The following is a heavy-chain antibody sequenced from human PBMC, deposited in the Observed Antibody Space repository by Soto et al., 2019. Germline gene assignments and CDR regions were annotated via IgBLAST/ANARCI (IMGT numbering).Heavy chain of an antibody. D-gene: IGHD2-2*01. J-gene: IGHJ4*02. CDR3: AKDDANRYCSSTSCYVYFDY. CDR2: ISWNSGSI. CDR1: GFTFSRYW. Sequence: GGSLRLSCAASGFTFSRYWMHWVRQAPGKGLEWVSGISWNSGSIGYADSVKGRFTISRDNAKNSLYLQMNSLTAEDTAVYYCAKDDANRYCSSTSCYVYFDYWGQGTPVTVSS. V-gene: IGHV3-9*01.